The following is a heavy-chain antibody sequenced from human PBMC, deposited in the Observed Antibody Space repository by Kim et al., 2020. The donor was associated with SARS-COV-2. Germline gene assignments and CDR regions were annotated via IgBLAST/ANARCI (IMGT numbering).Heavy chain of an antibody. CDR2: INHSGST. D-gene: IGHD3-3*01. Sequence: SETLSLTCAVYGGSFSGYYWSWIRQPPGKGLEWIGEINHSGSTNYNPSLKSRVTISVDTSKNQFSLKLSSVTAADTAVYYCASWVDDSDGAWLDPWGQGTLVTVSS. J-gene: IGHJ5*02. CDR3: ASWVDDSDGAWLDP. CDR1: GGSFSGYY. V-gene: IGHV4-34*01.